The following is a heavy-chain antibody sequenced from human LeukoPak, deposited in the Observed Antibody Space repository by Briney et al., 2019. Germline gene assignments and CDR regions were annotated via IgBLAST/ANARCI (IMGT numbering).Heavy chain of an antibody. CDR1: GFTFNTYA. D-gene: IGHD1-26*01. Sequence: PGGSLRLSCAASGFTFNTYAMSWVRQAPGKGLEWVSAISDSGGSAYYADSVKGRFTISRDNAKKSLFLEMNSLRVEDTAVYYCARDRSGSSSVDDAFDIWGQGIMVTVSS. V-gene: IGHV3-23*01. CDR2: ISDSGGSA. CDR3: ARDRSGSSSVDDAFDI. J-gene: IGHJ3*02.